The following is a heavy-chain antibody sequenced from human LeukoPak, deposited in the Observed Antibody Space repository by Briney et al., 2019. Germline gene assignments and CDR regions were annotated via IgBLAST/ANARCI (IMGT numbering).Heavy chain of an antibody. J-gene: IGHJ4*02. Sequence: SETLSLTCTVSGGSISSYYWSWIRQPPGKGLEWIGYIYYSGSTNYNPSLKSRVTISVDTSKNQFSLKLSSVTAADTAVYYCARLPRGGYDYWSGYDWGQGTLVTVSS. CDR2: IYYSGST. CDR3: ARLPRGGYDYWSGYD. D-gene: IGHD5-12*01. CDR1: GGSISSYY. V-gene: IGHV4-59*12.